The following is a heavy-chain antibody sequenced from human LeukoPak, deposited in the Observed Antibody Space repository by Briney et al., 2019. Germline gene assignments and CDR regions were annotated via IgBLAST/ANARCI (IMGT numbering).Heavy chain of an antibody. CDR3: VRLVGGDIDY. Sequence: PSETLSLTCTVSGGSISSSSYYWGWIRQPPGEGLEWIGSIYYSGTTYYNPSLKSRVAISVDTSKNQFSLQLNSVTPEDTAVYYCVRLVGGDIDYWSQGTLVTVSS. J-gene: IGHJ4*02. V-gene: IGHV4-39*01. D-gene: IGHD5-12*01. CDR2: IYYSGTT. CDR1: GGSISSSSYY.